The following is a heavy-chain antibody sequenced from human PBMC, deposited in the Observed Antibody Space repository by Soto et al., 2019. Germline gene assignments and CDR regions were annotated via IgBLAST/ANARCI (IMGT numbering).Heavy chain of an antibody. CDR3: ARGLGATNY. D-gene: IGHD1-26*01. CDR2: IYYSGST. CDR1: GGSVGSGSYY. V-gene: IGHV4-61*01. Sequence: QVQLQESGPGLVKPSETLSLTCTVSGGSVGSGSYYWSWIRQPPGKGLEWIGYIYYSGSTNYNPSHKNRVTISVDTSKNQFSLKLTSVTAADTAVYYCARGLGATNYWGQGTLVTVSS. J-gene: IGHJ4*02.